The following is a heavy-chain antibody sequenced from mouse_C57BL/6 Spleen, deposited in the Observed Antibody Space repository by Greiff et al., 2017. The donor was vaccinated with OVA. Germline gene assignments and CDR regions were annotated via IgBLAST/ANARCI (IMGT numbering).Heavy chain of an antibody. CDR3: ARAGTRAMDY. J-gene: IGHJ4*01. CDR2: IDPEDGEN. D-gene: IGHD4-1*01. V-gene: IGHV14-2*01. CDR1: GFNIKDYY. Sequence: VQLQQSGAELVKPGASVKLSCTASGFNIKDYYMHWVKQRTEQGLEWIGRIDPEDGENKYAPKFQGKAPITADTSSNTAYLQFSSLTSEDAAVYYCARAGTRAMDYWGQGTSVTVSS.